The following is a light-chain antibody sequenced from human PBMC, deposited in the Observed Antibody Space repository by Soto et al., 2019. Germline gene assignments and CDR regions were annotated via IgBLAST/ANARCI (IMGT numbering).Light chain of an antibody. J-gene: IGLJ3*02. V-gene: IGLV2-14*01. Sequence: QSALTQPASVSGSPGQSITISCTGTSSDVGAYNSVAWYQHNPGKAPKLMIYDVSNRPSGVSSRFSGSKSANTASLSISGLQADDEADYYCYSYRGSNAWVFGGGTKLTVL. CDR3: YSYRGSNAWV. CDR1: SSDVGAYNS. CDR2: DVS.